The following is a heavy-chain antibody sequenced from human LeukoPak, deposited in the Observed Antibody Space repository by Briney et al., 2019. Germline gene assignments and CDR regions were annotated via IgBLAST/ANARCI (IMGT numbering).Heavy chain of an antibody. Sequence: SAKVSCKAFGGTFSSYTISWVRQAPGQGLEWMGRIIPILGIANYAQKFQGRVTITADKSTSTAYMELSGLRSEDTAVYYCARVSCSSTSCYTGWFDPWGQGTLVTVSS. J-gene: IGHJ5*02. CDR3: ARVSCSSTSCYTGWFDP. CDR2: IIPILGIA. D-gene: IGHD2-2*02. V-gene: IGHV1-69*02. CDR1: GGTFSSYT.